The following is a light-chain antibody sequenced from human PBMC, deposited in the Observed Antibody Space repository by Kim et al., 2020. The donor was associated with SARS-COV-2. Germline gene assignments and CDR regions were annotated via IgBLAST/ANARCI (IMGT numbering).Light chain of an antibody. CDR1: QGIRND. CDR3: LQDSNYPRT. Sequence: ASVGARVTITCRASQGIRNDLSWYQQKPGKAPKLLIYVASTLQSGVPSRFSGSGSGTDFTLTISSLQPEDSATYYCLQDSNYPRTFGQGTKVDIK. CDR2: VAS. J-gene: IGKJ1*01. V-gene: IGKV1-6*01.